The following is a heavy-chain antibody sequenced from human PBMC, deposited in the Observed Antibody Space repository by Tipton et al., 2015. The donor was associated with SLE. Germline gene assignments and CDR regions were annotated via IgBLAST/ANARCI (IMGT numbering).Heavy chain of an antibody. CDR3: ASSRIVGATNGNY. CDR2: ISISNTYT. CDR1: GLTLSDYY. V-gene: IGHV3-11*03. J-gene: IGHJ4*02. Sequence: SLRLSCAGSGLTLSDYYMSWIRQAPGKGLEWVSYISISNTYTTYADSVKGRFTISRDNAKNSLILQMNSLRAEDTALYYCASSRIVGATNGNYWGQGTLVTVYS. D-gene: IGHD1-26*01.